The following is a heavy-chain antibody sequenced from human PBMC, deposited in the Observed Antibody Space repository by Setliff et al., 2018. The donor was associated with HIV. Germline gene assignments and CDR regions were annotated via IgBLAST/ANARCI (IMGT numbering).Heavy chain of an antibody. CDR3: ALGSSNWPHRPNNYYFDY. J-gene: IGHJ4*02. Sequence: ASVKVSCKASGDTFTTYALHWVRQAPGQRLEWMGWINAGNGYTKSSQKFQGRVTITRDTSASTAYMELSSLRSEDTGVYYCALGSSNWPHRPNNYYFDYWGQGTPVTVSS. D-gene: IGHD6-13*01. V-gene: IGHV1-3*01. CDR1: GDTFTTYA. CDR2: INAGNGYT.